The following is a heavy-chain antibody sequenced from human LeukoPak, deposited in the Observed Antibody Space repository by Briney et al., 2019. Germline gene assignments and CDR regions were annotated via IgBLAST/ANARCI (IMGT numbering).Heavy chain of an antibody. CDR2: IYYSGST. D-gene: IGHD1-26*01. CDR3: ASPAVGATGYFDY. Sequence: PSGTLSLTCTVSGGSISSSSYYWGWIGQPPGQGLESIGSIYYSGSTYYNPSLKSRVTISVDTSKNLFSLKLSSVTAADTAVYYCASPAVGATGYFDYWGQGTLVTVSS. V-gene: IGHV4-39*01. J-gene: IGHJ4*02. CDR1: GGSISSSSYY.